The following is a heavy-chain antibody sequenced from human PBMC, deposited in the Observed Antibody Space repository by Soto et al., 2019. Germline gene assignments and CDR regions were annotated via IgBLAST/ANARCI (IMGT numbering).Heavy chain of an antibody. Sequence: QVQLVESGGGLVKPGGSLRLSCAASGFAFSDPYMSWIRQAPGKGLEWISYISSSGSTIYYADSVKGRVTISRDNAKKSLYLQMDSPAADDTAVYYCARGGASVTTPFDYWGQGTQVTVSS. CDR2: ISSSGSTI. CDR1: GFAFSDPY. J-gene: IGHJ4*02. D-gene: IGHD4-17*01. CDR3: ARGGASVTTPFDY. V-gene: IGHV3-11*01.